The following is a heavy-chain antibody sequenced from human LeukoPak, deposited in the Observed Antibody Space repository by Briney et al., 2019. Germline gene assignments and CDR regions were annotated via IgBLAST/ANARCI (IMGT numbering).Heavy chain of an antibody. CDR1: GFTFSGYA. Sequence: GGSLRLSCAASGFTFSGYAMHWVRQAPGRGLEWVALISYDGSNKYYTDSVKGRFTISRDNSKNTLYLRINSLRAEDTAVYYCARDSIQYNFGFESFDYWGQGTLVTVSS. D-gene: IGHD2/OR15-2a*01. CDR3: ARDSIQYNFGFESFDY. V-gene: IGHV3-30-3*01. CDR2: ISYDGSNK. J-gene: IGHJ4*02.